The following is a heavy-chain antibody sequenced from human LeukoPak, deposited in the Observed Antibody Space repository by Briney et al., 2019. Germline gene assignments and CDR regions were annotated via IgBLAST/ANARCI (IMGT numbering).Heavy chain of an antibody. CDR1: GGSISRGGDY. Sequence: SQTLSLTCTVSGGSISRGGDYWTWIRQHPGKGLEWIGSISYSGITYYNPSLKSRVTISVDTSKNQYSLRVSSVTAADTAVYYCARADCSGGSCYPSWFDPWGRGTLVTVSS. CDR3: ARADCSGGSCYPSWFDP. D-gene: IGHD2-15*01. J-gene: IGHJ5*02. CDR2: ISYSGIT. V-gene: IGHV4-39*01.